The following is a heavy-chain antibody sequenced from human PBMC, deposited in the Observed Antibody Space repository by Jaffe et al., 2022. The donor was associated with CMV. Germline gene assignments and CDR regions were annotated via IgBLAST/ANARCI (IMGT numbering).Heavy chain of an antibody. CDR1: GFTFSSYA. J-gene: IGHJ4*02. V-gene: IGHV3-23*01. Sequence: EVQLLESGGGLVQPGGSLRLSCAASGFTFSSYAMSWVRQAPGKGLEWVSAISGSGGSTYYADSVKGRFTISRDNSKNTLYLQMNSLRAEDTAVYYCAKAGLRSGWYVDYFDYWGQGTLVTVSS. D-gene: IGHD6-19*01. CDR2: ISGSGGST. CDR3: AKAGLRSGWYVDYFDY.